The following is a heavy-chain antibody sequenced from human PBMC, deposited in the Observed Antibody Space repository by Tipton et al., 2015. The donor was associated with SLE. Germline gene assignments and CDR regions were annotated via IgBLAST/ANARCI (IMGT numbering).Heavy chain of an antibody. V-gene: IGHV4-39*07. CDR1: GASITTSEYF. J-gene: IGHJ4*02. Sequence: GASITTSEYFWGWIRQPPGKGLEWIGIFYYGGNTYYNPSLKSPVSISAGTSKNQFSLKLNSVTAADTAVYYCARGYCGGGVCYGRGFFDHWGQGTLVTVSS. CDR2: FYYGGNT. D-gene: IGHD2-8*02. CDR3: ARGYCGGGVCYGRGFFDH.